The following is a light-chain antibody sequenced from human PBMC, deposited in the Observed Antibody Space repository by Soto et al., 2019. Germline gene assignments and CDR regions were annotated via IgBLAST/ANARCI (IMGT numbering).Light chain of an antibody. V-gene: IGLV2-11*01. CDR1: SSDVGTYNY. CDR2: DVS. J-gene: IGLJ2*01. Sequence: QSALTQPRSVSGSPGQSVTISCTGTSSDVGTYNYVSWYQQYPGKAPKLMISDVSERPSGVPDRFSGSKSGNTASLTISGXQAEDEADYYCCSYAGSYAFVVFGGGTKLTVL. CDR3: CSYAGSYAFVV.